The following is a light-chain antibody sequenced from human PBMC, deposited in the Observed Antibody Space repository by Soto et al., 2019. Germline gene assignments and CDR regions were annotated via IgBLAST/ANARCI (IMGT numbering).Light chain of an antibody. J-gene: IGLJ3*02. V-gene: IGLV1-44*01. CDR3: AAWDDSLNGVV. Sequence: QAVVTQPPSASGTPGQRVTISCSGSSSNIGSNSVNWYQRLPGTAPKLLIYSSNQRPSGVPDRISGSKSGTSASLAISGLQSEDEADYYCAAWDDSLNGVVFGGGTKLTVL. CDR1: SSNIGSNS. CDR2: SSN.